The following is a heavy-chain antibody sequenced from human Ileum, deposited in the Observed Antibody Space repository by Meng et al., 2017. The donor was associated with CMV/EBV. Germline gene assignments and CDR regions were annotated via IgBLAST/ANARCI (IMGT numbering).Heavy chain of an antibody. CDR1: GGSISRRACY. D-gene: IGHD1-26*01. J-gene: IGHJ4*02. Sequence: CQVSGGSISRRACYWAWIRQPPGKGLEWIGSIHYTGRTYYNSSLNSRLSMSVDTSKNQFSLRLSSVTAADTAIYYCAGPGGSYAFDNWGQGILVTVSS. CDR3: AGPGGSYAFDN. CDR2: IHYTGRT. V-gene: IGHV4-39*01.